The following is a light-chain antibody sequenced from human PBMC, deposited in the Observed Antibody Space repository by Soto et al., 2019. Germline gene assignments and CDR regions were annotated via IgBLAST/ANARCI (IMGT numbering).Light chain of an antibody. CDR2: EDN. Sequence: NFMLTQPHAVSGSPGKTVIISCTRSRGSIASNYVQWYQQRPGSSPTTVIYEDNQRPSGVPDRLSGSIDSSSNSASLTISGLETEDEADYFCQSYDATNQVFGGGTKLTVL. CDR1: RGSIASNY. V-gene: IGLV6-57*01. CDR3: QSYDATNQV. J-gene: IGLJ3*02.